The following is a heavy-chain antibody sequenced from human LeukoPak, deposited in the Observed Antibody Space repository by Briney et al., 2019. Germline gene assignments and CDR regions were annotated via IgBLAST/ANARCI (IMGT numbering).Heavy chain of an antibody. J-gene: IGHJ4*02. CDR2: INQDGSEK. Sequence: GGSLRLSCAASGFTFSVYWMSWVRQPPGKGLEWVASINQDGSEKYYVDSVKGRFTISRDNAKNPLYLQMNSLRAEDTAVYYCARDPPETYYDILTGYAPNDYWGQGTLVTVSS. V-gene: IGHV3-7*01. D-gene: IGHD3-9*01. CDR1: GFTFSVYW. CDR3: ARDPPETYYDILTGYAPNDY.